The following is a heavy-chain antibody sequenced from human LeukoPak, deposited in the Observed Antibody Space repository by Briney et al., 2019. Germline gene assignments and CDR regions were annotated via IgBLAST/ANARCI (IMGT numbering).Heavy chain of an antibody. V-gene: IGHV3-30*02. CDR1: GLTFSSYG. D-gene: IGHD1-26*01. J-gene: IGHJ3*02. Sequence: GRSLRLSCAASGLTFSSYGMHWVRQAPGKGLEWVAFIRYDGSNKYYADSVKGRFTISRDNSKNTLYLQMNSLRAEDTAVYYCAKDLWELTTGGAFDIWGQGTMVTVSS. CDR3: AKDLWELTTGGAFDI. CDR2: IRYDGSNK.